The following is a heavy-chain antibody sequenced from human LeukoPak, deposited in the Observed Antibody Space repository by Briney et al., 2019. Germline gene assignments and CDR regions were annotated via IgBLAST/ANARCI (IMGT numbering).Heavy chain of an antibody. CDR2: ISSSGSTI. CDR1: GFTFSSYE. V-gene: IGHV3-48*03. Sequence: GGSLRLSCAASGFTFSSYEMNWVRQAPGKGLEWVSYISSSGSTIYYADSVKGRFTISRDNAKNSLYLQMNSLRAEDTAVYYCARNGGSYSPKTYYYYMDVWGKGTTVTISS. D-gene: IGHD3-10*01. CDR3: ARNGGSYSPKTYYYYMDV. J-gene: IGHJ6*03.